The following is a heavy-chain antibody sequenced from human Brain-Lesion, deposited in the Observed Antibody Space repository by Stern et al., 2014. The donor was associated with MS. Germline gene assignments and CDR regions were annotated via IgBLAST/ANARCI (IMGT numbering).Heavy chain of an antibody. CDR1: GGSVGSGSYD. Sequence: QMQLVQSGPGLVKPSQTLSLTCTVSGGSVGSGSYDWSWIRQPAGKGLEWIGRIYTTGSTYYNPSLKSRVSISIDTSKNQFSLKLPSVTAADTAVYYCARDKEDTNMAFRYFDNWGQGTLVTVSS. V-gene: IGHV4-61*02. D-gene: IGHD5-18*01. CDR2: IYTTGST. CDR3: ARDKEDTNMAFRYFDN. J-gene: IGHJ4*02.